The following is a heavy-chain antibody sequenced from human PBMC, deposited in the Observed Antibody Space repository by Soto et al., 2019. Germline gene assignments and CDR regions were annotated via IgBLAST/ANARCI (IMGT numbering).Heavy chain of an antibody. CDR2: IYYSGST. J-gene: IGHJ2*01. D-gene: IGHD2-21*01. Sequence: QEQLQESGPGLVKPSQTLSLTCTVSGGSIRSGGDYWSWIRQHTGKGLEWIGYIYYSGSTYYNPSLKRRVTISVDTSKNQFSLKLSSVTAGDTAVYYCARGPDSSHWYFDLWGPGTLVTVSS. V-gene: IGHV4-31*03. CDR1: GGSIRSGGDY. CDR3: ARGPDSSHWYFDL.